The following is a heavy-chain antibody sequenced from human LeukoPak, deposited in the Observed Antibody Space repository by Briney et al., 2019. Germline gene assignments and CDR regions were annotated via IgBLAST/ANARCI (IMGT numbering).Heavy chain of an antibody. V-gene: IGHV4-39*07. D-gene: IGHD2-2*01. Sequence: SETLSLTCTVSGGFISSSTFYWGWIRQPPGKGLEWIGYIYHSGSTYYNPSLKSRVTISVDRSKNQFSLKLSSVTAADTAVYYCARVADIVVVPAAIPLPAIFDYWGQGTLVTVSS. CDR3: ARVADIVVVPAAIPLPAIFDY. CDR2: IYHSGST. J-gene: IGHJ4*02. CDR1: GGFISSSTFY.